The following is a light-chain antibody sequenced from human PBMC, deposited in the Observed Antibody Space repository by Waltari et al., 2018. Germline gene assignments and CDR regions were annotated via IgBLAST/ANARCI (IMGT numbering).Light chain of an antibody. V-gene: IGLV4-69*01. CDR2: VTSDGSH. Sequence: QLVLTQSPSASASLAASVKLTCTLSSGLSSNVIASLQQQPEKGPRYLMKVTSDGSHSKGDEIPDRFSGSSSGAERYLTISSLQSEDEADYYCQTGGHGTWVFGGGTKLTVL. CDR1: SGLSSNV. CDR3: QTGGHGTWV. J-gene: IGLJ3*02.